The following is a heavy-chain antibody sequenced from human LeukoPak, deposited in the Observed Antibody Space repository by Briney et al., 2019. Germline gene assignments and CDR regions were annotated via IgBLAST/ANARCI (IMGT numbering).Heavy chain of an antibody. Sequence: ASVKVSCKASGYTFTSYGISWVRQAPGQGLEWMGWISAYNGNTNYAQKLQGRVTMTTDTSTSTAYMELRSLRSDDTAVYYCASPIRSGCSSTRCSLDYWGQGTLVTVSS. D-gene: IGHD2-2*01. CDR2: ISAYNGNT. V-gene: IGHV1-18*01. J-gene: IGHJ4*02. CDR3: ASPIRSGCSSTRCSLDY. CDR1: GYTFTSYG.